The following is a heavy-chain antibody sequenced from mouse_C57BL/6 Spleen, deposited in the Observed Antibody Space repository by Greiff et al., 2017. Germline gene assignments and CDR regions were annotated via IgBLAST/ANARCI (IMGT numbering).Heavy chain of an antibody. CDR2: ISSGSSTI. V-gene: IGHV5-17*01. Sequence: DVHLVESGGGLVKPGGSLKLSCAASGFTFSDYGMHWVRQAPEKGLEWVAYISSGSSTIYYADTVKGRFTISRDNAKNTLFLQLTSLRSEDTAMYYCARRFLLRAMDYWGQGTSVTVSS. D-gene: IGHD2-10*01. J-gene: IGHJ4*01. CDR1: GFTFSDYG. CDR3: ARRFLLRAMDY.